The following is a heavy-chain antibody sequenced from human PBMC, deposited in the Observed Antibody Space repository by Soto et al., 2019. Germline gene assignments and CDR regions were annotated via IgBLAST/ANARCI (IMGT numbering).Heavy chain of an antibody. CDR2: ISSSGSTI. V-gene: IGHV3-11*01. J-gene: IGHJ6*02. D-gene: IGHD5-18*01. Sequence: GSLRLSCAASGFTFSDYYMSWIRQAPGKGLEWVSYISSSGSTIYYADSVKGRFTISRDNAKNSLYLQMNSLRAEDTAVYYCAGADVDTAMAIGGYYYGMDVWGQGTTVTVSS. CDR1: GFTFSDYY. CDR3: AGADVDTAMAIGGYYYGMDV.